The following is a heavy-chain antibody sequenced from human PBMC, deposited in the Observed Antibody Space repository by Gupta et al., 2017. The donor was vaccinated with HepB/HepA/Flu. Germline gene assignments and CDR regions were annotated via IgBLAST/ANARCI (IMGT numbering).Heavy chain of an antibody. Sequence: EVHLVESGGAWVQPGRSLRLSCAASGFSFDDYAMHWVRQAPGKGLEWVSGISWNGGSIVYADSVKGRFTISRDNAKNSAHLKMSSLRPEDTALYYCAKDRGGAVAGVMVSWGQGTLVTVSS. CDR2: ISWNGGSI. D-gene: IGHD6-19*01. CDR1: GFSFDDYA. CDR3: AKDRGGAVAGVMVS. J-gene: IGHJ5*02. V-gene: IGHV3-9*01.